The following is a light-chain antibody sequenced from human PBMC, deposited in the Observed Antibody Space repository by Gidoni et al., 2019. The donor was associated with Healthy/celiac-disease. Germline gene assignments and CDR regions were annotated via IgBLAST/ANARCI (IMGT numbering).Light chain of an antibody. CDR2: AAS. CDR1: HSIRSY. V-gene: IGKV1-39*01. Sequence: DIQVTQAPSSLSASVGDRVTIPCPASHSIRSYLNWYQQKPGKAPQLLIYAASSLKSGVPSRFSGRGSGTDFTLTISSLPPEDFATYYCQQSYSTPRTFGQXTKVEIK. J-gene: IGKJ1*01. CDR3: QQSYSTPRT.